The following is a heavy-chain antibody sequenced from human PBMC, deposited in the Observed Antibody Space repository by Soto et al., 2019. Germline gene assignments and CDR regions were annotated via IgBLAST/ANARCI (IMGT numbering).Heavy chain of an antibody. D-gene: IGHD2-15*01. CDR3: ARRYCSGGSCSEYFQH. CDR2: IFYSGST. CDR1: GGSISSSSYY. J-gene: IGHJ1*01. Sequence: QLQLQESGPGLVKPSETLSLTCTVSGGSISSSSYYWGWIRQPPGKGLEWIGSIFYSGSTYYNPSRKRRVTISLDTSKNQISLKLRSVTAAEMAVYYCARRYCSGGSCSEYFQHWRQGTLVTVSS. V-gene: IGHV4-39*01.